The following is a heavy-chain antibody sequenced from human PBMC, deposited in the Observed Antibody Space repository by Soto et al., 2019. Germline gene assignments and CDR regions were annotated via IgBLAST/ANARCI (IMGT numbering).Heavy chain of an antibody. D-gene: IGHD3-3*01. CDR2: ISNDGTTT. J-gene: IGHJ4*02. V-gene: IGHV3-74*01. CDR3: SLHKFDTSGSYAIDY. Sequence: GGSLRLSCAASGFTFSHYYMEWVRQVPGKGLVWVSRISNDGTTTSYADSVKGRFTISIDTAKSTVYLQMNSLRAEDTAAYYCSLHKFDTSGSYAIDYWGQGILVTVSS. CDR1: GFTFSHYY.